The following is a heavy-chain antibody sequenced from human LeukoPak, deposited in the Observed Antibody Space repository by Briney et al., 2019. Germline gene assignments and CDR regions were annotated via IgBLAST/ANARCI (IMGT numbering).Heavy chain of an antibody. Sequence: GGSLRLSCAASGFTFSSHGMNWVRQAPGKGLEWVSGISPNGVITYYADSVKGRFTISRDNFKGTVYLQMNRLRPEDTAVYYCAKDDAWLQYGNWGRGTLVTVSS. CDR3: AKDDAWLQYGN. J-gene: IGHJ4*02. CDR2: ISPNGVIT. D-gene: IGHD5-24*01. CDR1: GFTFSSHG. V-gene: IGHV3-23*01.